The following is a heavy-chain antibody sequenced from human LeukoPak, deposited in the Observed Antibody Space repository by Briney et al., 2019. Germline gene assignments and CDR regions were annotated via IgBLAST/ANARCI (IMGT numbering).Heavy chain of an antibody. CDR3: AREDYGDYGLLGY. D-gene: IGHD4-17*01. J-gene: IGHJ4*02. CDR2: ISSSSSYI. V-gene: IGHV3-21*01. Sequence: PGGSLRLSCAASGFTFSSYSMNWVRQAPGKGLEWVSSISSSSSYICYADSVKGRFTISRDNAKNSLYLQMNSLRAEDTAVYYCAREDYGDYGLLGYWGQGTLVTVSS. CDR1: GFTFSSYS.